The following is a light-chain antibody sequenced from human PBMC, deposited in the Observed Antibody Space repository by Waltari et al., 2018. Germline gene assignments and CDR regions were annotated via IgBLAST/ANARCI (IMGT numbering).Light chain of an antibody. CDR2: DAS. V-gene: IGKV3-11*01. CDR1: LDVERY. CDR3: QQRKVWPPLT. Sequence: EVILTQSPATLSLSPGERATLSCRVSLDVERYLGWYQQKPGHAPRLLISDASNRASGVPARFSGSGSGTDFTLTISSLEPEDFGVYYCQQRKVWPPLTFGGGTKVEIK. J-gene: IGKJ4*01.